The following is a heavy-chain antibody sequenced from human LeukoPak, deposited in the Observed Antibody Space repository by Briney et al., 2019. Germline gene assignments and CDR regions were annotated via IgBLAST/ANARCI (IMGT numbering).Heavy chain of an antibody. J-gene: IGHJ6*02. D-gene: IGHD3-22*01. Sequence: PGGSLRLSCAASGFTFSSYSMNWVRQAPGKGLEWVSSISSSSSYIYYADSVKGRFTISRDNAKNSLYLQMNSLRAEDTAVYYCARGQIPDSSGYPYYYYGMDVWGQGTTVTVSS. V-gene: IGHV3-21*01. CDR3: ARGQIPDSSGYPYYYYGMDV. CDR1: GFTFSSYS. CDR2: ISSSSSYI.